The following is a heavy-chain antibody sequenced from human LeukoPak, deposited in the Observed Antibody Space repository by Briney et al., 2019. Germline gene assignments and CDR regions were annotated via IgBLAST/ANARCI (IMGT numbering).Heavy chain of an antibody. CDR1: GYTLTELS. D-gene: IGHD3-10*01. Sequence: ASVKVSCKVSGYTLTELSMHWVRQAPGKGLEWMGGFDPEDGETIYTQKFQGRVSMTEDTSTDTAYMELSSLRSEDTAVYYCAISRFRYYYGAFDIWGQGTMVTVSS. CDR2: FDPEDGET. V-gene: IGHV1-24*01. CDR3: AISRFRYYYGAFDI. J-gene: IGHJ3*02.